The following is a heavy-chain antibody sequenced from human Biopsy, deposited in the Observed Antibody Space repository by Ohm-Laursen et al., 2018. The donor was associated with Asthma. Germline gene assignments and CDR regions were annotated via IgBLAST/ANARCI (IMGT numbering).Heavy chain of an antibody. Sequence: GTLSLTCAVSYGSITSGGYYWTWIRQPPGKGLEWIGNIYKSGQVYYNLSLKSRVTISVDTSKNHFSLKLSFVTAADTAVYYCARHWDWGSFFDYWGQGTPVTVSS. V-gene: IGHV4-39*01. J-gene: IGHJ4*02. CDR3: ARHWDWGSFFDY. CDR1: YGSITSGGYY. D-gene: IGHD7-27*01. CDR2: IYKSGQV.